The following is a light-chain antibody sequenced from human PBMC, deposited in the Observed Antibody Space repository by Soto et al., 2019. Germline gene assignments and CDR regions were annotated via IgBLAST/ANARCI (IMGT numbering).Light chain of an antibody. J-gene: IGKJ2*01. V-gene: IGKV3-15*01. CDR3: QQYNNWPPYT. Sequence: EIVMPQSPATLSVSPGERDTLSCRASQSVSSNLAWYQQKPGQAPRLLIYGASTRATGIPARFSGSGSGTEFTLTISSLQAEDFAVYYCQQYNNWPPYTFGQGTKLEIK. CDR1: QSVSSN. CDR2: GAS.